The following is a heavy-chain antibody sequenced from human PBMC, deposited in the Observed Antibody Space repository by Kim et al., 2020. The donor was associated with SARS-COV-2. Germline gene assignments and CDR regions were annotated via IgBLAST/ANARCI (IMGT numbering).Heavy chain of an antibody. CDR3: ARADDSGWYSLY. D-gene: IGHD6-19*01. V-gene: IGHV3-48*02. CDR2: INAKGDSI. CDR1: GFTFSAFP. Sequence: GGSLRLSCITSGFTFSAFPINWVRQAPGKGLEWVSYINAKGDSIYYADSVKGRFTISRDNARNSLYLQMNSLRDEDTAVYYCARADDSGWYSLYWGQGTL. J-gene: IGHJ4*02.